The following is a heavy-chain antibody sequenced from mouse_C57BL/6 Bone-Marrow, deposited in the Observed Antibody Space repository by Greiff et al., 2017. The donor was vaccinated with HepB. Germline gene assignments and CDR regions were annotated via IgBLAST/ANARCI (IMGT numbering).Heavy chain of an antibody. J-gene: IGHJ2*01. V-gene: IGHV1-61*01. Sequence: VQLQQPGAELVRPGSPVKLSCKASGYTFTSYWMDWVKQRPGQGLEWIGNIYPSDSETHYNQKFKDKATLTVDKSSSTAYMQLSSLTSEDSAVYYCAREATVASFDYWGQGTTLTVSS. CDR3: AREATVASFDY. CDR2: IYPSDSET. CDR1: GYTFTSYW. D-gene: IGHD1-1*01.